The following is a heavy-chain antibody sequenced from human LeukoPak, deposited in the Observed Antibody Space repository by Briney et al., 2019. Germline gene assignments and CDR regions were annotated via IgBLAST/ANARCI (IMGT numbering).Heavy chain of an antibody. D-gene: IGHD2-2*01. CDR2: IGTLGDT. J-gene: IGHJ3*01. V-gene: IGHV3-13*01. Sequence: GGSLRLSCEASEFTFSRYDMHWVRQVRGKGLEWVSAIGTLGDTYYSDSVKGRFTISREDARTSLFLQMNSLRAGDTAVYFCAREIMSASFFDALDLWGQGTLVAVSS. CDR3: AREIMSASFFDALDL. CDR1: EFTFSRYD.